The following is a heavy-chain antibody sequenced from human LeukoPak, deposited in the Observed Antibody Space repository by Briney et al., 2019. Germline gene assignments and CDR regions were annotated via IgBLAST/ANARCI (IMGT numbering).Heavy chain of an antibody. D-gene: IGHD2-21*01. CDR2: IYHSGSS. CDR3: ARVGYYPDYYMDV. J-gene: IGHJ6*03. CDR1: GGSISSSSYY. Sequence: SETESLTCTVSGGSISSSSYYWSWIRQPPGKGLEWIGTIYHSGSSYYNPSLKSRVTISVDTSKNQFSLQLNSVTAADTALFFCARVGYYPDYYMDVWGKGTTVTVSS. V-gene: IGHV4-39*07.